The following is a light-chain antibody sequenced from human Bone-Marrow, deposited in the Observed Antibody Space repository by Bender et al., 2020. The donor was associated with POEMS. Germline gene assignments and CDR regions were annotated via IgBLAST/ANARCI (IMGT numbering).Light chain of an antibody. J-gene: IGLJ2*01. Sequence: QSALTQPRSVSGSPGQSVIISCTGTTSDVGAYNFVSWYQQNPGKAPKLMIFDVAKRPSGVPDRFSGSKSANTASLTISRIQAEDEADDYGEAWDASLSAHVVFGGGTKLTVL. CDR1: TSDVGAYNF. CDR2: DVA. V-gene: IGLV2-11*01. CDR3: EAWDASLSAHVV.